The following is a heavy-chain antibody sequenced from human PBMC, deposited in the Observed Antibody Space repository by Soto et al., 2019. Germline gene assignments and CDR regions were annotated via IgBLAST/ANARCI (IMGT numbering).Heavy chain of an antibody. D-gene: IGHD3-16*01. CDR2: IYYSGST. J-gene: IGHJ4*02. CDR3: ARGHVSPYYSDY. V-gene: IGHV4-59*01. Sequence: PSETLSLTCTVSGGSISSYYWSWIRQPPGKGLEWIGYIYYSGSTNYNPSLKSRVTISVDTSKNQFSLKLSSVTAADTAVYYCARGHVSPYYSDYRGQGALVTGFS. CDR1: GGSISSYY.